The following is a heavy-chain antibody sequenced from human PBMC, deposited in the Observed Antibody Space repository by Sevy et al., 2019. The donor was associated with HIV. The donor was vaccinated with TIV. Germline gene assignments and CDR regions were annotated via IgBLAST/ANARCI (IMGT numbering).Heavy chain of an antibody. CDR2: IWHDGSQK. CDR1: GFTLSSYA. J-gene: IGHJ4*02. Sequence: GGSLRLSCAASGFTLSSYAMHWVRQAPGKGLEWVGFIWHDGSQKYYADSVRGRFTFSRDNSENTLFLQVSSLRAEDTAVYYCARGRVGATTSYYFDYWGQGTLVTVSS. V-gene: IGHV3-33*01. CDR3: ARGRVGATTSYYFDY. D-gene: IGHD1-26*01.